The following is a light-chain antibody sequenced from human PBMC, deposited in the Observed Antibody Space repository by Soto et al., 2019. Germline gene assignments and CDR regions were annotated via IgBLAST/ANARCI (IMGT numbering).Light chain of an antibody. V-gene: IGLV2-14*01. Sequence: QSALTQPASVSGSPGQSITISCTGTSSDVGRYNSVSWYQQHPGKAPKLVIYDVSNRTSGVANRLSGSKSGNTASLTISGLQAEDEADYYCSSYRDSTTLVVFGGGTQLTVL. CDR1: SSDVGRYNS. J-gene: IGLJ2*01. CDR2: DVS. CDR3: SSYRDSTTLVV.